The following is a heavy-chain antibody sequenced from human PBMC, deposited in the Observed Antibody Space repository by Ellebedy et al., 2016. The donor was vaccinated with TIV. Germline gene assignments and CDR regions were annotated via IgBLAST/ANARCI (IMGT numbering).Heavy chain of an antibody. D-gene: IGHD1-14*01. CDR1: GYTFSSYG. J-gene: IGHJ5*02. V-gene: IGHV1-18*01. Sequence: ASVQVSCXVSGYTFSSYGISWVRQSPGQGLEWMGWISAYNGNTNYAQKLQGRVTMTTDTSTSTAYMELRSLRSDDTAVYYCARDLVEPRGLSWFNPWGQGTLVTVSS. CDR2: ISAYNGNT. CDR3: ARDLVEPRGLSWFNP.